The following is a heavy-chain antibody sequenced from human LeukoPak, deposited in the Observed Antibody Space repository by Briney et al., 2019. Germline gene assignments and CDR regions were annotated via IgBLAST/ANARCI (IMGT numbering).Heavy chain of an antibody. J-gene: IGHJ6*03. CDR2: ISSSSSYI. CDR3: AREGYYDSSTGAYYYYMDV. CDR1: GFTFSSYS. D-gene: IGHD3-22*01. V-gene: IGHV3-21*01. Sequence: GGSLRLSCAASGFTFSSYSMNWVRQAPGKGLEWVSSISSSSSYIYYADSVKGRFTISRDNAKNSLYLQMNSLRAEDTAVYYCAREGYYDSSTGAYYYYMDVWGKGTTVTVSS.